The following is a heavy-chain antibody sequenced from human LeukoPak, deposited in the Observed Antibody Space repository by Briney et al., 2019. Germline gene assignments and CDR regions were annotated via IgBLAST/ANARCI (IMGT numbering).Heavy chain of an antibody. D-gene: IGHD3-10*01. V-gene: IGHV3-30*04. CDR1: GFTFSSYA. CDR2: ISYDGSTK. J-gene: IGHJ4*02. Sequence: GGSLRLSCAASGFTFSSYAMHWVRQAPGKGLEWVAVISYDGSTKYYADSVKGRFTISRDNSKNTLYLQMNSLRAEDTAVYYCARLVRGFMGYWGQGTLVTVSS. CDR3: ARLVRGFMGY.